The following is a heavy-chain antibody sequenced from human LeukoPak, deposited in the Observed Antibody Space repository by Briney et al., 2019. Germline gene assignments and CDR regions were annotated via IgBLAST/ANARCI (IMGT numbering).Heavy chain of an antibody. CDR3: ARDRTAAAGTMNDAFDI. CDR1: GYTFTSYY. V-gene: IGHV1-46*01. CDR2: INPSGGST. D-gene: IGHD6-13*01. Sequence: GASVKVSCKASGYTFTSYYMHWVRQAPGQGLEWMGIINPSGGSTSYAQKFQGRVTMTRDTSTSTVYMELSSLRSEDTAVYYCARDRTAAAGTMNDAFDIWGQGTMVTVSS. J-gene: IGHJ3*02.